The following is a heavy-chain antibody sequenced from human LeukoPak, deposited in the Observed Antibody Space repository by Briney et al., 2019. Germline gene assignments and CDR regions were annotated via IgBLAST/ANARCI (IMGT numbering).Heavy chain of an antibody. CDR1: GYTFTAYY. J-gene: IGHJ4*02. CDR3: ARVWAGHGSGSYYYYFDY. CDR2: ISAYNGNT. V-gene: IGHV1-18*04. Sequence: ASVKVSCKASGYTFTAYYLHWVRQAPGQGLEWMGWISAYNGNTNYAQKLQGRVTMTTDTSTSTAYMELRSLRSDDTAVYYCARVWAGHGSGSYYYYFDYWGQGTLVTVSS. D-gene: IGHD3-10*01.